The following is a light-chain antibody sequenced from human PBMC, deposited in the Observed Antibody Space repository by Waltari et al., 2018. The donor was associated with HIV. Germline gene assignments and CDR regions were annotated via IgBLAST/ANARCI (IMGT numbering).Light chain of an antibody. CDR2: WAS. J-gene: IGKJ4*01. CDR3: QQYYTTPLT. Sequence: DIVMTQSPDSLAVSLGERATINCKSSQSVSYTSNNKNYLAWYQQKPGQPPKLLIYWASTRESGVPDRFSGSGSGTDFTLTITNLQAEDVAVYYCQQYYTTPLTFGGGTKVEIK. V-gene: IGKV4-1*01. CDR1: QSVSYTSNNKNY.